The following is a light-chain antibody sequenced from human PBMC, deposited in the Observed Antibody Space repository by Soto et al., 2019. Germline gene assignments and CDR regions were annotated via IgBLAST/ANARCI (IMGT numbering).Light chain of an antibody. J-gene: IGKJ1*01. Sequence: IQLPQSPSPLPPPEGAGVPTTSRPSRSFSNWLAWYQQKPGTAPKLLIYHASTLESGVLSRFSGSGSGTEFSLTISSLQPDDFATYYCQQYNTYSFGQGTKVEIK. CDR1: RSFSNW. CDR3: QQYNTYS. CDR2: HAS. V-gene: IGKV1-5*01.